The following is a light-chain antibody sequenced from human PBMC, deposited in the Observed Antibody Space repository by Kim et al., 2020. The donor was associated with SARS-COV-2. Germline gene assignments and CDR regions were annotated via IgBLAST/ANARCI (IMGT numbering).Light chain of an antibody. J-gene: IGLJ2*01. Sequence: GQSITISCTGTSSDIGSYSIVSWYQQYPGEAPKLMIYEGSKRPSGVSPRFSGAKSGNTASLTISGLQSEDEADYYCCSHAGGGTMLFGGGTQLTVL. V-gene: IGLV2-23*01. CDR1: SSDIGSYSI. CDR2: EGS. CDR3: CSHAGGGTML.